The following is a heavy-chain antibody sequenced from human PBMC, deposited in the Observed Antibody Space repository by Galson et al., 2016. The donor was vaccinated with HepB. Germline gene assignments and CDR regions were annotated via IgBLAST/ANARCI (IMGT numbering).Heavy chain of an antibody. CDR3: AADRTYCGGDCYSPLLHRYWYFDL. J-gene: IGHJ2*01. Sequence: SVKVSCKASGFTFSDSAVQWVRQARGQRLEWIGWIVVGSGNTNYAQRFQERVTITTDMSTSTAYMEMSSLTSEDTAVYYCAADRTYCGGDCYSPLLHRYWYFDLWGRGTLVTVSS. D-gene: IGHD2-21*02. V-gene: IGHV1-58*01. CDR2: IVVGSGNT. CDR1: GFTFSDSA.